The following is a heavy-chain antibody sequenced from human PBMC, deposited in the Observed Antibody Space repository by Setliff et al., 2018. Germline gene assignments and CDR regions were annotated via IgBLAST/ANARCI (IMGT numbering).Heavy chain of an antibody. Sequence: PGESLKISCQASGYSFLIYWIGWVRQMPGKGLEWMGIIYPGDSDIRYSPSFEGQVTISADKSIPTAYLQWSSLKASDTATYFCVRAGSGIGGDLDYWGQGTLVTVS. D-gene: IGHD3-10*01. V-gene: IGHV5-51*01. CDR3: VRAGSGIGGDLDY. J-gene: IGHJ4*02. CDR1: GYSFLIYW. CDR2: IYPGDSDI.